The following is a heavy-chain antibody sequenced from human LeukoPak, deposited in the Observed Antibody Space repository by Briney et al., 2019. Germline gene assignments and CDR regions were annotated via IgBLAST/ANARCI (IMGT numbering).Heavy chain of an antibody. D-gene: IGHD6-6*01. CDR1: GRTFSSYA. CDR3: AREDSRSSGYYYTDG. V-gene: IGHV1-69*05. CDR2: IIPIFGTA. J-gene: IGHJ6*03. Sequence: SVKLFCNSSGRTFSSYAIMLVPHAPGQGREWMGGIIPIFGTANHAQKFQGRVTITTDESTSTAHMELSSLRAEDTAVYYCAREDSRSSGYYYTDGWGKGTTVTVSS.